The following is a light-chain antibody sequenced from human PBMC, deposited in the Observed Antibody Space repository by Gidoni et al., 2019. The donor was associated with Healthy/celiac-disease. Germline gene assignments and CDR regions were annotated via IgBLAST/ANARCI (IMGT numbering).Light chain of an antibody. CDR1: SGINVGTYR. J-gene: IGLJ3*02. V-gene: IGLV5-45*03. Sequence: QAVLTQPSSLSASPGASASLTCTLRSGINVGTYRIYWYQQKPGSPPPYLLRYKADSDKQQGSGVPSLFSGSKDASSNAGILLISGLQSEDEADYYCMIWPSSAWVFGGGTKLTFL. CDR2: YKADSDK. CDR3: MIWPSSAWV.